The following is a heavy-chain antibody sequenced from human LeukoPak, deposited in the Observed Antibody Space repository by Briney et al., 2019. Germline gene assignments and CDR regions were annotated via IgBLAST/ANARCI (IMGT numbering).Heavy chain of an antibody. CDR2: IRYDGSKK. Sequence: GGSLSLSCAASGFTFSSYGMHWVRQAPGKGLEGVAFIRYDGSKKYYADSVKGRFTISRDNSKNTLYLQMNSLRAEDTAVYYCAKDRGPYYYGSGSPYYFDYWGQGTLVTVSS. J-gene: IGHJ4*02. V-gene: IGHV3-30*02. CDR3: AKDRGPYYYGSGSPYYFDY. CDR1: GFTFSSYG. D-gene: IGHD3-10*01.